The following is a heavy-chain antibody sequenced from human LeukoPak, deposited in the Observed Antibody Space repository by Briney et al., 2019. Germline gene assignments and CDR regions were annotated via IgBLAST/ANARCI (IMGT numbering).Heavy chain of an antibody. D-gene: IGHD2-15*01. Sequence: ASVKVSCKPSGYTFTSFGISWVRQAPGQGREGMGWIGAYNGDTNYAQKFQGRVTMTPDTSTSTAYMDLRSPRSDDTAVYYCTRDHCRGDTCPSFDSWGQGTLVTVSS. V-gene: IGHV1-18*04. CDR1: GYTFTSFG. CDR3: TRDHCRGDTCPSFDS. J-gene: IGHJ4*02. CDR2: IGAYNGDT.